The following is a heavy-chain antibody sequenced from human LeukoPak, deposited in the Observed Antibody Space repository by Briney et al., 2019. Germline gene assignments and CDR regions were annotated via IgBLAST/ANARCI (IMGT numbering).Heavy chain of an antibody. V-gene: IGHV5-51*01. CDR1: GYSFTSYW. Sequence: GESLKISCKGSGYSFTSYWSGWVRQMPGKGLEWMGIIYPGDSDTRYSPAFQGQGTISADKSISTAYLQWSSLKASDTAMYYCAVVVRGVIIGGYFDYWGQGTLVTVSS. CDR3: AVVVRGVIIGGYFDY. D-gene: IGHD3-10*01. J-gene: IGHJ4*02. CDR2: IYPGDSDT.